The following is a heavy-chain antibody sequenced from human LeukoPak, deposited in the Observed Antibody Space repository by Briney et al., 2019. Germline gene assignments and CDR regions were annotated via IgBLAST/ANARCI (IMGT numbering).Heavy chain of an antibody. V-gene: IGHV1-2*02. CDR3: ARGGLMGYCSSTSCWNWFDP. J-gene: IGHJ5*02. CDR1: GYTFTGYY. CDR2: INPNSGGT. Sequence: GASVKVSCKASGYTFTGYYMHWVRQAPGQGLEWMGWINPNSGGTNYAQKFQGRVTMTRDTSISTAYMELSRLRPDDTAVYYCARGGLMGYCSSTSCWNWFDPWGQGTLVTVSS. D-gene: IGHD2-2*01.